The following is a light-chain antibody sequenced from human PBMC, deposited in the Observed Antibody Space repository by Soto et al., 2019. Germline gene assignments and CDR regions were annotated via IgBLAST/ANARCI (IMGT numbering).Light chain of an antibody. CDR2: SNN. J-gene: IGLJ2*01. CDR3: AAWDDSLNGVV. CDR1: SSNIGSNT. Sequence: QSVLTQPPSASGTPGQRVTISCSGSSSNIGSNTVNWYQQLPGTAPKLLIYSNNQRPSGVPDRFSGSKSGTSASLAISGLQYEEEADYYCAAWDDSLNGVVFGGGTKLTVL. V-gene: IGLV1-44*01.